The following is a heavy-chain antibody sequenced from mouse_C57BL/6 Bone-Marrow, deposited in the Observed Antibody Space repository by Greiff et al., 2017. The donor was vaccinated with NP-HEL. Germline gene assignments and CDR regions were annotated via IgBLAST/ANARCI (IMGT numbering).Heavy chain of an antibody. CDR3: AIRDSSGFDY. D-gene: IGHD3-2*02. V-gene: IGHV1-61*01. J-gene: IGHJ2*01. CDR1: GYTFTSYW. CDR2: IYPSDSET. Sequence: QVQLQQPGAELVRPGSSVKLSCKASGYTFTSYWMDWVKQRPGQGLEWIGNIYPSDSETHYNQKFKDKATLTVDKSSSTAYMQLSSLTSEDSAVYYCAIRDSSGFDYWGQGTTLTVSS.